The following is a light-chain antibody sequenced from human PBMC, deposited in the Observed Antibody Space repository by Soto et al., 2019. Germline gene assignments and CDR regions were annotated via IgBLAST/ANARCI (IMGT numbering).Light chain of an antibody. V-gene: IGKV4-1*01. CDR3: QQYFRTPIT. J-gene: IGKJ4*01. CDR1: RSVLYSSNNKNY. CDR2: WAS. Sequence: DIVVTQSPDSLTVCLGGRATINGRSSRSVLYSSNNKNYLAWYQQKAGQPPRLLINWASTRDSGVPDRFSGSGSGTDFTLTISSLQAEDAAVYSCQQYFRTPITFGGGTKVDIK.